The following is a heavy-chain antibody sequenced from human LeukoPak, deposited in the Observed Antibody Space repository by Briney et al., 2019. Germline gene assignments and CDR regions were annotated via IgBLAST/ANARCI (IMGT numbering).Heavy chain of an antibody. V-gene: IGHV3-33*01. CDR3: AREVTNDAFDI. CDR2: IWSDGRNK. J-gene: IGHJ3*02. CDR1: GFSFSSYG. Sequence: GGSLILSCAASGFSFSSYGMHWVRQAPGKGLEWVAVIWSDGRNKFYADSVKGRFTVSRDNSKNTLFLQMSSLRADDTALYYCAREVTNDAFDIWGQGTMVTVSS. D-gene: IGHD4-17*01.